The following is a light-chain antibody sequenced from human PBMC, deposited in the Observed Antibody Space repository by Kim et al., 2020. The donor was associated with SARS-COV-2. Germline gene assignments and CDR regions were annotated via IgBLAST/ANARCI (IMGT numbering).Light chain of an antibody. J-gene: IGLJ2*01. CDR3: GTWDSSLSAVV. V-gene: IGLV1-51*01. CDR2: DNN. CDR1: SSNIGNNY. Sequence: GQKVTITCSGSSSNIGNNYVSWYQQLPGTAPKLLIYDNNQRPSGSPDRFSGSKSGTSATLGITGLQTGDEADYYCGTWDSSLSAVVFGGGTQLTVL.